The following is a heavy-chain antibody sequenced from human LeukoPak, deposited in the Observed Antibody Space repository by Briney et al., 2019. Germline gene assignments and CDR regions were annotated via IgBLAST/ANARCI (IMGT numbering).Heavy chain of an antibody. V-gene: IGHV3-23*01. D-gene: IGHD6-19*01. J-gene: IGHJ4*02. Sequence: GGSLRLSCAASGFTFSSYAMTWVRQAPGKGLEWVSTISDSGERTDDADSVKGRLIISRDNSKNTLYLQVNSLRAEDTAVYYCVKRSSAWSFGYWGQGTLVIVSS. CDR3: VKRSSAWSFGY. CDR2: ISDSGERT. CDR1: GFTFSSYA.